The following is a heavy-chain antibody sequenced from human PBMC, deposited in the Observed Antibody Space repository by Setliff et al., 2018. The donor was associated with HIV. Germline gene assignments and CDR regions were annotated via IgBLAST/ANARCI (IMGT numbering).Heavy chain of an antibody. D-gene: IGHD4-17*01. CDR1: GYSFTGYY. Sequence: ASVKVSCKASGYSFTGYYVNWVRQAPGQGLEWMGRINPKSGATNLAQKFQDRVSMTRNTSISTAYMELSSLRSEDTAVYYCARDHGMWDYGGNVLLREYFLHWGQGTLVTVSS. J-gene: IGHJ1*01. V-gene: IGHV1-2*06. CDR2: INPKSGAT. CDR3: ARDHGMWDYGGNVLLREYFLH.